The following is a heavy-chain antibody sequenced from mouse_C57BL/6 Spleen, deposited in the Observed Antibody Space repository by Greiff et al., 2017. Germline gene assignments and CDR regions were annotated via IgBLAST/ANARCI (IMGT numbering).Heavy chain of an antibody. D-gene: IGHD2-3*01. CDR2: IHPNSGST. CDR1: GYTFTSYW. Sequence: QVQLQQPGAELVKPGASVKLSCKASGYTFTSYWMHWVKQRPGQGLEWIGMIHPNSGSTNYNEKFKSKATLTVDKSSSTAYMQLSSRTSEDSAVYYCASSYDGYYVAYWGQGTLVTVSA. J-gene: IGHJ3*01. CDR3: ASSYDGYYVAY. V-gene: IGHV1-64*01.